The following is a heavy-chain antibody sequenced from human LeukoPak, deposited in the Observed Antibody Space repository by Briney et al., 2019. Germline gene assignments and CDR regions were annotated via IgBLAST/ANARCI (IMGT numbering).Heavy chain of an antibody. CDR2: IYGGDET. V-gene: IGHV3-53*01. D-gene: IGHD6-13*01. Sequence: GGSLRLSCAASGFSVSSNYMIWVRQAPRKGLEWVSVIYGGDETNYADSVKGRFTISRDNSKNTLYLQMNSLRAEDTAVYYCATSITTPGGFDHWGQGTLVTVSS. CDR3: ATSITTPGGFDH. CDR1: GFSVSSNY. J-gene: IGHJ4*02.